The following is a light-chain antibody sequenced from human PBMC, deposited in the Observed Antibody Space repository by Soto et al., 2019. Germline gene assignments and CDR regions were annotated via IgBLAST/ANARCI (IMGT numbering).Light chain of an antibody. CDR1: QGISRN. CDR2: AAS. CDR3: QQLNSYPLT. J-gene: IGKJ4*01. V-gene: IGKV1-9*01. Sequence: DIPVTQSPSFLSASVGDIVTITCRASQGISRNLAWYQQKPGKAPKLLIYAASTLQSGGPSRFSGSGSGTEFTLTISSLQTEDFATYYCQQLNSYPLTFGGGTKVEIK.